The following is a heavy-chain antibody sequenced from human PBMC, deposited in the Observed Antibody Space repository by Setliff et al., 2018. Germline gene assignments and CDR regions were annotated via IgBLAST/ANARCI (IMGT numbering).Heavy chain of an antibody. CDR1: GGSISSYY. D-gene: IGHD6-19*01. J-gene: IGHJ6*03. CDR2: IYIGGSA. CDR3: AREQWLDPPGYYYMDV. V-gene: IGHV4-4*07. Sequence: SETLSLTCTVSGGSISSYYWSWIRQPAGQGLEWIGHIYIGGSANYNTSLKSRVTMSIDTSKNQFSLKLHSVTAADMAVYYCAREQWLDPPGYYYMDVWAKGTTVTVSS.